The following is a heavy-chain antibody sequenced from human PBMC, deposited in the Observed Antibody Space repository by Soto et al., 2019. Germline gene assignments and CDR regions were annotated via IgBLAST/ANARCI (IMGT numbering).Heavy chain of an antibody. Sequence: PASGFTVSSNYMSWVRQAPGKGLAWVSVIHSGGSTYYADSVKGRFTISRDNSKNTRYLQMNNLRAEDTSVYYCSRWYYYASGSAFDYCGEGTLVTVSS. D-gene: IGHD3-10*01. CDR2: IHSGGST. CDR1: GFTVSSNY. V-gene: IGHV3-66*01. CDR3: SRWYYYASGSAFDY. J-gene: IGHJ4*02.